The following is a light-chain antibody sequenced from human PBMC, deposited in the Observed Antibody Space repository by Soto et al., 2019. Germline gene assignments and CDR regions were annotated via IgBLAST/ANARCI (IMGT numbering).Light chain of an antibody. J-gene: IGKJ4*01. CDR1: QSISSW. CDR2: AAS. CDR3: QQYNSYSPLT. Sequence: DIQMTQSPSTLSASVGERVTITCRASQSISSWLAWYQQKPGKAPKLLIYAASSLESGVPSRFSGSGSGTEFTLTISSLQPDDFAAYYCQQYNSYSPLTFGGGTKVEIK. V-gene: IGKV1-5*01.